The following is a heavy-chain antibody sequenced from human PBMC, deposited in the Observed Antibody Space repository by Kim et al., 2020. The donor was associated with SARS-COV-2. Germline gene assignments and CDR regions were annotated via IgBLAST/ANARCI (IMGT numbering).Heavy chain of an antibody. CDR2: IYYSGST. J-gene: IGHJ5*02. D-gene: IGHD6-13*01. CDR3: ARGSLSGTIDP. V-gene: IGHV4-31*01. Sequence: SETLSLTCTVSGGSISSGGYYWSWIRQHPGKGLEWIGYIYYSGSTYYNPSLKSLVTITVDTSKNQFSLKLSSVTAADTAVYYCARGSLSGTIDPWGQGTLVTVSS. CDR1: GGSISSGGYY.